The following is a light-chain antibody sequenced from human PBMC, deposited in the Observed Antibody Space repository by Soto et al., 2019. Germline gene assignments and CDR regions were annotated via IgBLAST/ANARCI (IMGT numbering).Light chain of an antibody. CDR1: SNDIGAYNY. J-gene: IGLJ1*01. V-gene: IGLV2-8*01. CDR2: EVF. CDR3: LSYVGRETGV. Sequence: QSVLNQPPSAPGAPGQSVTISCTGTSNDIGAYNYVSWYQHHPGKVPKLLIYEVFRRPSGVPDRFSASKSGNTASLTVSGLQPEDEADYYCLSYVGRETGVFGSGTKVTVL.